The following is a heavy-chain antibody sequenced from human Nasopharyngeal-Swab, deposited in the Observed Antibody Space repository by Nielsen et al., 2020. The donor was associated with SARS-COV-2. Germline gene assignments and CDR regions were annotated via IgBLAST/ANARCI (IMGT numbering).Heavy chain of an antibody. V-gene: IGHV1-46*01. CDR2: INPSGGST. D-gene: IGHD2-2*01. J-gene: IGHJ6*03. Sequence: ASVKVPCKASGYTFTSYYMHWVRQAPRQGLEWMGLINPSGGSTSYAQKFQGRVTMTRETATSTVYMELSSLRSEDTAVYYCARDPYCSSTSCYPRVYYYYMDVWGKGTTVTVSS. CDR1: GYTFTSYY. CDR3: ARDPYCSSTSCYPRVYYYYMDV.